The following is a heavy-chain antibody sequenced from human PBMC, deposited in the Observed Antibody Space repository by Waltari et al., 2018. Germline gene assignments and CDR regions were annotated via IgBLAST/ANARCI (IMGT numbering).Heavy chain of an antibody. D-gene: IGHD5-18*01. J-gene: IGHJ4*02. CDR2: ISYDGSNK. Sequence: QVQLVESGGGVVQPGRSLRLSCAASGFTFSSYAMHWVRPAPGKGLEWVAVISYDGSNKAYADSVKGRFTMSRDNSKNTLYLQMNSLRAEDTAVYYCARAYSYADYWGQGTLVTVSS. V-gene: IGHV3-30*01. CDR1: GFTFSSYA. CDR3: ARAYSYADY.